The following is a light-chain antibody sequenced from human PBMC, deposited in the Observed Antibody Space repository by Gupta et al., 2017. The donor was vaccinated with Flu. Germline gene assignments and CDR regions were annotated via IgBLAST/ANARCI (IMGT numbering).Light chain of an antibody. Sequence: DIQMTQSPSTLSAFVGDRVTITCRASQSISSWLAWYQQKPGKAPKLLIYKASSLESGVPSRFSGSGSGTEFTLTISSLQPDDFASYYCQQYNSYSGHTFGQGTKLEIK. V-gene: IGKV1-5*03. CDR1: QSISSW. CDR3: QQYNSYSGHT. CDR2: KAS. J-gene: IGKJ2*01.